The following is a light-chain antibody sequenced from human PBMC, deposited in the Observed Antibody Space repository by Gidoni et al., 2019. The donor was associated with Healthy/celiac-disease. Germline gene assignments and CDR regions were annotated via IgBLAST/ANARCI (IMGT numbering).Light chain of an antibody. J-gene: IGLJ3*02. Sequence: QSALTQPASVSGSPGQSITISCTGTSSDVGSYNLLSWYQHHPGKAPKLMIYEVSKRPSGVSNRFSGSKSGNTASLTISGLQAEDEADYYCCSYAGSSTFWVFGGGTKLTVL. CDR2: EVS. CDR1: SSDVGSYNL. CDR3: CSYAGSSTFWV. V-gene: IGLV2-23*02.